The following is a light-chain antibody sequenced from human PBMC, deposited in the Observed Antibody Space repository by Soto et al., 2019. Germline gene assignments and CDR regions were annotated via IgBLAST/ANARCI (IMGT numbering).Light chain of an antibody. CDR2: LEGSGTY. V-gene: IGLV4-60*03. CDR3: ETWDSNTRV. CDR1: SGHSTYI. J-gene: IGLJ3*02. Sequence: QPVLAQSSSASASLGSSVKLTCTLSSGHSTYIIAWHQQQTGKAPRYLMNLEGSGTYNKGSGVPDRFSGSSSGADRHLTISNLQSEDEADYYCETWDSNTRVFGGGTKVTVL.